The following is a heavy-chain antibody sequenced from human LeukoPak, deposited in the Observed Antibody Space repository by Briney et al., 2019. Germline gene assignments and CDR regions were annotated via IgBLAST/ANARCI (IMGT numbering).Heavy chain of an antibody. V-gene: IGHV3-30*04. CDR3: ASGKYRYGDNWFDP. D-gene: IGHD5-18*01. Sequence: GGSLRLSCAASGFTFSSYAMHWVRQAPGKGLEWVAVISYDGSNKYCADSVKGRFTISRDNSKNTLYLQMNSLRAEDTAVYFCASGKYRYGDNWFDPWGQGTLVTVSS. CDR1: GFTFSSYA. CDR2: ISYDGSNK. J-gene: IGHJ5*02.